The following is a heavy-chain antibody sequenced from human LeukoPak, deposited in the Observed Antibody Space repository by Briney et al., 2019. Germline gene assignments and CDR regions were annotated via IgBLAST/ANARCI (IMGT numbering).Heavy chain of an antibody. CDR2: INPNSGGT. V-gene: IGHV1-2*02. J-gene: IGHJ3*02. CDR3: ARDRGGDAFDI. Sequence: GASVKVSCKASGYTFTANYTHWVRQAPGQGLEWMGWINPNSGGTKYAQNFQGRVTMTRDTSISTAYMELSGLRSDDTAVYYCARDRGGDAFDIWGQGTMVTVSS. D-gene: IGHD3-10*01. CDR1: GYTFTANY.